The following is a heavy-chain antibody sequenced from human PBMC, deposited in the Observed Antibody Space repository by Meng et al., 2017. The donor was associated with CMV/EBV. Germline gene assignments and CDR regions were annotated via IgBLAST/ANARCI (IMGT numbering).Heavy chain of an antibody. Sequence: GTFRSYAISWVRQAPGQGLEWMGGIIPIFGTANYAQKFQGRVTITTDESTSTAYMELSSLRSEDTAVYYCARAGDIVVVPAASGLDYWGQGTLVTVSS. D-gene: IGHD2-2*01. CDR3: ARAGDIVVVPAASGLDY. V-gene: IGHV1-69*05. J-gene: IGHJ4*02. CDR1: GTFRSYA. CDR2: IIPIFGTA.